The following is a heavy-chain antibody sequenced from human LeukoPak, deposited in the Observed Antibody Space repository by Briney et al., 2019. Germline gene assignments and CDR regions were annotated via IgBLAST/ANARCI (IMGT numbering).Heavy chain of an antibody. CDR1: GGSFSGYY. D-gene: IGHD2-15*01. V-gene: IGHV4-34*01. CDR2: INHSGST. J-gene: IGHJ3*02. CDR3: ASTPPVVAAEDDAFDI. Sequence: PSETLSLTCAVYGGSFSGYYWSWIRQPPGKGLEWIGEINHSGSTNYNPSLKSRVTISVDTSKNQFSLKLSSVTAADTAVYYCASTPPVVAAEDDAFDIWGQGTMVTVSS.